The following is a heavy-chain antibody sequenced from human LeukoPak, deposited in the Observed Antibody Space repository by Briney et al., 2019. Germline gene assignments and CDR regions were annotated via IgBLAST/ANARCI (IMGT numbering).Heavy chain of an antibody. D-gene: IGHD6-13*01. V-gene: IGHV5-51*01. CDR1: GYRFTNYW. Sequence: RGESLKISCKGSGYRFTNYWIAWVRQMPGKGLEWMGLIYPGDSDTRYSPSFQGQVTISADKSISTAYLQWSSLKASDTAMYYCARLFAGTASRYYFDYWGQGTLVTVSS. J-gene: IGHJ4*02. CDR3: ARLFAGTASRYYFDY. CDR2: IYPGDSDT.